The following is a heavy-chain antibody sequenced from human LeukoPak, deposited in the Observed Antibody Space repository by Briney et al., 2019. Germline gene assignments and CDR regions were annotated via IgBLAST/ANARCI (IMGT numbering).Heavy chain of an antibody. CDR2: INHSGST. J-gene: IGHJ6*02. CDR3: ASRRGRKMDV. V-gene: IGHV4-34*01. Sequence: SETLSLTCAVYGGSFSGYYWSWIRQPPGKGLEWIGEINHSGSTNYNPSLKSRVTISVDTSKNQFSLKLSSVTAADTAVYYCASRRGRKMDVWAQGPTVTVSS. D-gene: IGHD3-10*01. CDR1: GGSFSGYY.